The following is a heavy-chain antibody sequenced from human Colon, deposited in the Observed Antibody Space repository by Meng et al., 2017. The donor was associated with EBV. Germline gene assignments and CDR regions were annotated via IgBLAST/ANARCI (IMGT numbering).Heavy chain of an antibody. V-gene: IGHV4-39*01. CDR1: GGSISISSYY. D-gene: IGHD3-10*01. Sequence: ELGPGLVKPSETLSLTCTVSGGSISISSYYWGWIRQPPGKGLEWIGSIYYNGSTYYNPSLKSRVTISVDTSKNQFSLKLNSVTAADTAVYYCARRRYYYGSGSYHSYYFDYWGQGALVTVSS. CDR2: IYYNGST. CDR3: ARRRYYYGSGSYHSYYFDY. J-gene: IGHJ4*02.